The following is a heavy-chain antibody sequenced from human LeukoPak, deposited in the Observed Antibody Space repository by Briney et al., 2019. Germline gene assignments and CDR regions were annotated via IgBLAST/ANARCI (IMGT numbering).Heavy chain of an antibody. Sequence: SQTLSLTCTVSGGSISSGSYYWSWIRQPAGKGLEWIGRIYTSGSTNYNPSLKSRVTISVDTSKNQFSLKLSSVTAADTAVYYCARGSLGYCSSTSCYPPWFDPWGQGTLVTVSS. V-gene: IGHV4-61*02. CDR2: IYTSGST. CDR3: ARGSLGYCSSTSCYPPWFDP. CDR1: GGSISSGSYY. D-gene: IGHD2-2*01. J-gene: IGHJ5*02.